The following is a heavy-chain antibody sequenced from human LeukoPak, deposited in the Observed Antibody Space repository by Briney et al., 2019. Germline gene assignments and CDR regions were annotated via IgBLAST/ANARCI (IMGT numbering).Heavy chain of an antibody. CDR2: ISGSGGST. Sequence: PGGTLRLSCAASGFTFSIYGMSWVRQAPGKGLEWVSGISGSGGSTYYADSVKGRFTISRDNSKNTLYLQINSLRAEDTAIYYCAYHPNFDYWGQGTLVTVSS. CDR3: AYHPNFDY. CDR1: GFTFSIYG. D-gene: IGHD1-14*01. V-gene: IGHV3-23*01. J-gene: IGHJ4*02.